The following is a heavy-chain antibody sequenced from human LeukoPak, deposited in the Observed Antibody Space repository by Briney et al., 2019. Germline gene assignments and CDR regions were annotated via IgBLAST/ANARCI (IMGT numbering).Heavy chain of an antibody. CDR2: INLNSGGT. CDR1: GYTFTGYY. Sequence: ASVKVSCKASGYTFTGYYMDWVRQAPGQGLEWLGWINLNSGGTNYAQKFQGRVTMTRDTSISTAYMELSRLRSDDTAVYYCARDSHSSSDYWGQGNLVTVSS. D-gene: IGHD6-6*01. V-gene: IGHV1-2*02. CDR3: ARDSHSSSDY. J-gene: IGHJ4*02.